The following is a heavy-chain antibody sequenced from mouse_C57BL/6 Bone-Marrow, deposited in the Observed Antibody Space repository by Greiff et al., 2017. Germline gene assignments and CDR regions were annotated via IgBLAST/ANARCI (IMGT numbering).Heavy chain of an antibody. CDR2: INPGSGGT. V-gene: IGHV1-54*01. CDR1: GYAFTNYL. Sequence: QVQLQQSGAELVRPGTSVKVSCKASGYAFTNYLIEWVKQRPGQGLEWIGVINPGSGGTKYNEKFKGKATLTADKSSSTAYLQLSSLTSDDSAVYFCARCHSNWGVGWFAYWGQGTPVTVSA. D-gene: IGHD2-5*01. J-gene: IGHJ3*01. CDR3: ARCHSNWGVGWFAY.